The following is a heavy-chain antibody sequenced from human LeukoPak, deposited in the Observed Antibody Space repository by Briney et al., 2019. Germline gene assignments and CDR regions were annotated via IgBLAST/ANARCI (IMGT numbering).Heavy chain of an antibody. J-gene: IGHJ4*02. CDR2: ISGDGLGT. CDR3: TLHYDYVWETYSYDY. D-gene: IGHD3-16*01. CDR1: GFSFTTYA. V-gene: IGHV3-23*01. Sequence: PGGSLRLSCAASGFSFTTYAMSWVRQAPGKGLEWVSVISGDGLGTYYADSVKGRFTISRDNSKNTLFLQMNSLRAEDTAIYYCTLHYDYVWETYSYDYWGQGTLVTVSS.